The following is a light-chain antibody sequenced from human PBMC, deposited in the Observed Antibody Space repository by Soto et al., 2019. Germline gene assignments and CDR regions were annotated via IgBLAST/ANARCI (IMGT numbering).Light chain of an antibody. V-gene: IGKV3-15*01. CDR2: VAS. CDR1: QSVSSN. J-gene: IGKJ2*01. CDR3: QQYDNWPYT. Sequence: EIVMTQSPATLSVSPGERATLSCRASQSVSSNLAWYQQKRGQAPRLLIYVASTRATGIPARFSGSGSGTEFTLTISSLQSEEFAVYYCQQYDNWPYTFGQGTKLEIK.